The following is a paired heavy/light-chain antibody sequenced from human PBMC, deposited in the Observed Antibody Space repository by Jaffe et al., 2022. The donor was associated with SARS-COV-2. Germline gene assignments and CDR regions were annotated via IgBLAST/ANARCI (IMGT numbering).Light chain of an antibody. CDR1: QSISSW. CDR2: KAS. CDR3: QQYNSYPTWT. Sequence: DIQMTQSPSTLSASVGDRVTITCRASQSISSWLAWYQQKPGKAPKLLIYKASTLQSGVSSRFSGSGSGTEFTLTISSLQPDDSATYYCQQYNSYPTWTFGQGTKVEIK. V-gene: IGKV1-5*03. J-gene: IGKJ1*01.
Heavy chain of an antibody. D-gene: IGHD2-8*01. CDR1: GFAFSTFD. Sequence: EVQLVESGGDLVQPGGSLRLSCAASGFAFSTFDVHWVRQATGKGLEWVSVIRVNGDTHYADSVKGRFTISRENARNSMYLQMNGLRAGDTAVYYCARALGDCTIGWCLGLPDYWGQGTLVSVSS. CDR2: IRVNGDT. J-gene: IGHJ4*02. CDR3: ARALGDCTIGWCLGLPDY. V-gene: IGHV3-13*01.